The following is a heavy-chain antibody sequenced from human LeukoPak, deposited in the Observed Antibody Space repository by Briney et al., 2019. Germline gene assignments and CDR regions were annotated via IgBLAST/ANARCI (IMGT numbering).Heavy chain of an antibody. J-gene: IGHJ6*03. V-gene: IGHV3-30-3*01. CDR3: ASGFMSYQLLYPMDV. D-gene: IGHD2-2*02. CDR2: ISYDGSNK. CDR1: GFTFSSYA. Sequence: GGSLRLSCAASGFTFSSYAMHWVRQAPGKGLEWVAVISYDGSNKYYADSVKGRFTISRDNSKNTLYLQMNSLRAEDTAVYYCASGFMSYQLLYPMDVWGKGTTVTVSS.